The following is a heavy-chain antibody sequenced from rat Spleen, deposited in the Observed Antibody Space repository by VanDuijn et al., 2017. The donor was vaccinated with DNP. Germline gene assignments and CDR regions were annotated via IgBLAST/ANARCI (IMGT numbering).Heavy chain of an antibody. CDR1: GFTFSNSD. J-gene: IGHJ4*01. V-gene: IGHV5-7*01. Sequence: EVQLVESGGGLVQPGRSLKLSCAASGFTFSNSDMAWVRQAPKKGLEWVATIIYDGSRTYYRDSVKGRFTISRDNAKSTLYLQMDSLRSEDTATYYCARLGAARAMDAWGQGTSVTVSS. CDR3: ARLGAARAMDA. CDR2: IIYDGSRT. D-gene: IGHD1-2*01.